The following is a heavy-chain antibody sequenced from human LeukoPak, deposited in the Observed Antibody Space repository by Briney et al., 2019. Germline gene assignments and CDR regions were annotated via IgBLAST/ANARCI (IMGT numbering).Heavy chain of an antibody. CDR1: GYIFTSHA. V-gene: IGHV1-3*01. D-gene: IGHD4-17*01. CDR2: INAGNGNT. J-gene: IGHJ4*02. CDR3: ARDRLTSGDSEGY. Sequence: GASVKVSCKASGYIFTSHAMHWVRQAPGQRLEWMGWINAGNGNTKYSQKFQGRVTITRDTSATTAYMELSSLRSEDTAVYYCARDRLTSGDSEGYWGQGTLVTVSS.